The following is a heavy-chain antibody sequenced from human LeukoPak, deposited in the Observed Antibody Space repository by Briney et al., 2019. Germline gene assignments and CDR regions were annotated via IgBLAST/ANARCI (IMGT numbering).Heavy chain of an antibody. CDR2: IRSKAYGGTT. CDR1: EFTFGDYA. CDR3: TRHYDYVWGSYPGYYFDY. D-gene: IGHD3-16*02. V-gene: IGHV3-49*04. J-gene: IGHJ4*02. Sequence: GGSLRLSCTASEFTFGDYAMSWVRQAPGKGLEWVGFIRSKAYGGTTEYAASVKGRFTISRDDSKSIVYLQMNSLKTEDTAVYYCTRHYDYVWGSYPGYYFDYWGQGTLVTVSS.